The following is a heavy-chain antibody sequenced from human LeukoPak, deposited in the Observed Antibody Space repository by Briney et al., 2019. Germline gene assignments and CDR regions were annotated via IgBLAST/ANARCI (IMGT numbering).Heavy chain of an antibody. V-gene: IGHV3-30*04. CDR2: ISYDGSNK. J-gene: IGHJ6*04. CDR3: AELGITMIGGV. D-gene: IGHD3-10*02. Sequence: GGSLRLSCAASGFTFSSYAMHWVRQAPGKGLEWVAVISYDGSNKYYADSVKGRFTISRDNSKNTPYLQMNSLRAEDTAVYYCAELGITMIGGVWGKGTTVTISS. CDR1: GFTFSSYA.